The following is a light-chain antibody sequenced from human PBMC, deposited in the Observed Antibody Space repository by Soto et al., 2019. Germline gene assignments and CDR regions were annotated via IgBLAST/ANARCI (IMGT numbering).Light chain of an antibody. J-gene: IGKJ1*01. CDR1: HSLVYSDGETY. Sequence: DIVMTQTPLSLSVTPGQPASISCKSSHSLVYSDGETYLDWYLQKPGQSPQLLIYLGSNRASGVPDRFSGSGSGTDFTLKISRVEAEDVGVYYCMQALQTAWTFGQGTMVDIK. CDR2: LGS. CDR3: MQALQTAWT. V-gene: IGKV2-28*01.